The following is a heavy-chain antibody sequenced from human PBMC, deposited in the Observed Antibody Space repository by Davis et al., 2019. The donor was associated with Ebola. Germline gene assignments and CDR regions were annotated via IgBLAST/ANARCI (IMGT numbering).Heavy chain of an antibody. J-gene: IGHJ5*02. CDR3: AKGGSGWYFKWFDP. D-gene: IGHD6-19*01. Sequence: GESLKISCAASGFTFSSYAMSWVRQAPGKGLEWVSAISGSGGSTYYADSVKGRFTISRDNSKNTLYLQMNSLRAEDTAVYYCAKGGSGWYFKWFDPWGQGTLVTVSS. CDR2: ISGSGGST. V-gene: IGHV3-23*01. CDR1: GFTFSSYA.